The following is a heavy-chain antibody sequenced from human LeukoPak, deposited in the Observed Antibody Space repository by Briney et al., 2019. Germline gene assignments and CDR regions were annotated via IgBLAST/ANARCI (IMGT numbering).Heavy chain of an antibody. V-gene: IGHV3-23*01. D-gene: IGHD3-9*01. CDR2: ISGSGGST. CDR3: AKDLLRYFDWQDY. J-gene: IGHJ4*02. Sequence: GGSLRLSCAASGFTFSSYGMSWARQAPGKGLEWVSAISGSGGSTYYADSVKGRFTISRDNSKNTRYLQMNSLRAEDTAVYYCAKDLLRYFDWQDYWGQGTLVTVSS. CDR1: GFTFSSYG.